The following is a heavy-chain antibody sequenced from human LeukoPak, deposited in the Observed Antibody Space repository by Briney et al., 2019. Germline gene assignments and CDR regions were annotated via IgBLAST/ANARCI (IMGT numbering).Heavy chain of an antibody. Sequence: GGSLRLSCAASGFTVSSYVMHWVRQAPGKGLEWVASKSHDGSNAYFADSVRGRFSISSDNSKNTLYVQVNSLRVEDTAVYYCARGRDGYNRHSDYWGQGTLVTVSS. CDR1: GFTVSSYV. J-gene: IGHJ4*02. D-gene: IGHD5-24*01. V-gene: IGHV3-30*04. CDR2: KSHDGSNA. CDR3: ARGRDGYNRHSDY.